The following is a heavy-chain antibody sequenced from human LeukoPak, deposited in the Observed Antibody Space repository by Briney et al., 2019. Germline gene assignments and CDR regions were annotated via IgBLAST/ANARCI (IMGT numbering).Heavy chain of an antibody. D-gene: IGHD2-2*01. CDR3: ARRLTQYDCFDP. Sequence: QTLSLTCAVSGDSVSSNSVTWNWIRQSPSRGLEWLGRTYYRSTWYNDYAVSVRGRITVNPDTSKNQFSLHLNSVTPEDTAVYYCARRLTQYDCFDPWGQGILVTVSS. CDR1: GDSVSSNSVT. J-gene: IGHJ5*02. V-gene: IGHV6-1*01. CDR2: TYYRSTWYN.